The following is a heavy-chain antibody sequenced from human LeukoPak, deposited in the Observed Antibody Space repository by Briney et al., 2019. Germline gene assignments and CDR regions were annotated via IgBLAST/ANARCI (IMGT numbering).Heavy chain of an antibody. V-gene: IGHV3-30-3*01. CDR2: ISYDGSNK. CDR1: GFTFSSYA. Sequence: PGRSLRLSCAASGFTFSSYAMHWVRQAPGKGLEGVAVISYDGSNKYYADSVKGRFTISRDNSKNTLYLQMNSLRAEDTAVYYCARDMGGSAAAARPDYWGQGTLVTVSS. CDR3: ARDMGGSAAAARPDY. J-gene: IGHJ4*02. D-gene: IGHD6-6*01.